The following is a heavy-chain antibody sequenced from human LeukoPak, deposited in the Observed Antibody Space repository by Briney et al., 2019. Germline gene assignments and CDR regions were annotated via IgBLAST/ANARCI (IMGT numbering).Heavy chain of an antibody. V-gene: IGHV1-2*02. Sequence: ASVKVSCKASGYTFTGYYMHWVRQAPGQGLEWMGWINPNSGGTNYAQKFQGRVTMTRDTSISTAYMELSRLRSDDTAVYYCARCSSTSCLNWFDPWGQGTLVTVSS. D-gene: IGHD2-2*01. J-gene: IGHJ5*02. CDR3: ARCSSTSCLNWFDP. CDR2: INPNSGGT. CDR1: GYTFTGYY.